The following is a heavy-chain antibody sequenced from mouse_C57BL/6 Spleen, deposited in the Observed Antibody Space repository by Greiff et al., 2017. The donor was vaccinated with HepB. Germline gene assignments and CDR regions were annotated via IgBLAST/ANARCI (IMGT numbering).Heavy chain of an antibody. Sequence: VQLKESGAELVRPGASVKLSCTASGFNIKDDYMHWVKQRPEQGLEWIGWIDPENGDTEYASKFQGKATITADTSSNTAYLQLSSLTSEDTAVYYCTTGGYDGRYYFDYWGQGTTLTVSS. CDR1: GFNIKDDY. CDR3: TTGGYDGRYYFDY. J-gene: IGHJ2*01. V-gene: IGHV14-4*01. CDR2: IDPENGDT. D-gene: IGHD2-2*01.